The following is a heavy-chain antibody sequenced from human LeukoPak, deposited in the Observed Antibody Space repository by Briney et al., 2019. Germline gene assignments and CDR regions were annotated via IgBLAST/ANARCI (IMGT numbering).Heavy chain of an antibody. CDR1: GFTFSSYG. CDR3: ARDWRDSSGKFPNDAFDI. Sequence: GGSLRLSCAASGFTFSSYGMHWVRQAPGKGLEWVAVISYDGSNKYYADSVKGQFTISRDNAKNSLYLQMNSLRAEDTAVYYCARDWRDSSGKFPNDAFDIWGQGTMVTVSS. J-gene: IGHJ3*02. CDR2: ISYDGSNK. V-gene: IGHV3-30*03. D-gene: IGHD3-22*01.